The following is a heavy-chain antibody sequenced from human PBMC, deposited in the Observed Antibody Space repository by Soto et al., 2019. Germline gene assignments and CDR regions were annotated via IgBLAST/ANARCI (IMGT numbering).Heavy chain of an antibody. J-gene: IGHJ3*02. V-gene: IGHV5-51*01. Sequence: GESLKISSKGFDYTFAAYWIGWVRQMPGKGLEWMGVIHPRDSDVTYSPPLEGQVTISADKSINTAFLQWRSLKASVTAMCYSARPDCAHGVWYNPYDIWGKGTMCTVAS. CDR3: ARPDCAHGVWYNPYDI. D-gene: IGHD2-8*01. CDR2: IHPRDSDV. CDR1: DYTFAAYW.